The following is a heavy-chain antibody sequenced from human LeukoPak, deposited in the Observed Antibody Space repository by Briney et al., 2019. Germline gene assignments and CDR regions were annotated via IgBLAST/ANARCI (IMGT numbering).Heavy chain of an antibody. J-gene: IGHJ4*02. D-gene: IGHD3-22*01. CDR1: GISFSNYA. V-gene: IGHV3-23*01. CDR2: ISGSGGSP. CDR3: AKDLYYSDSSGYYGAFDC. Sequence: PGGSLTLSCLGSGISFSNYAMSWVRQAPGKGLEWVSVISGSGGSPYYADSVKGRFTISRDNFKNTVYLEMNSLRAEDTAVYYCAKDLYYSDSSGYYGAFDCWGQGTLVTVSS.